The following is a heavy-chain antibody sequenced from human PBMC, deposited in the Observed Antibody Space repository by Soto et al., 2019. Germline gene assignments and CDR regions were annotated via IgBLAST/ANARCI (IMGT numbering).Heavy chain of an antibody. CDR2: IYYSGST. CDR1: GGSVSSGSYY. D-gene: IGHD2-21*02. Sequence: SETLSLTCTVSGGSVSSGSYYWSWIRKPPGKGLEWIGYIYYSGSTNYNPYIKSRVTISVDTSKNQFSLKLSSVTAADAAVYFCARDRPYCGGDCYDAFDSWGQGTMVTVSS. V-gene: IGHV4-61*01. CDR3: ARDRPYCGGDCYDAFDS. J-gene: IGHJ3*02.